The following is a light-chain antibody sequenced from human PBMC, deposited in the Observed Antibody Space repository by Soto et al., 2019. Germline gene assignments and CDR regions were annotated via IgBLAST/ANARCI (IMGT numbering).Light chain of an antibody. V-gene: IGKV3-20*01. CDR2: AAS. Sequence: EIVLTQSPDTLSLSPGERATRSCRPSQSVSSIYLDWFQQKPGQAPRLLIYAASSRATGIQDRFSGVASAKDFALTISRLEPGDFALYYSRQCGNSQWTFGQGTNEEL. J-gene: IGKJ1*01. CDR1: QSVSSIY. CDR3: RQCGNSQWT.